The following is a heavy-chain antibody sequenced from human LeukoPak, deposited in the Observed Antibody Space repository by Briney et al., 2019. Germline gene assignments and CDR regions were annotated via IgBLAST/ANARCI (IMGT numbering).Heavy chain of an antibody. V-gene: IGHV4-34*01. Sequence: SETLSLTCAVYGGSFSGYYWSWIRQPPGKGLEWIGEINHSGSTNYNPSLKSRVTISVDTSKNQFSLKLSSVTAADTAVYYCARGVSYYYDSSGYIQTPYYFDYWGQGTLVTVSS. CDR3: ARGVSYYYDSSGYIQTPYYFDY. CDR2: INHSGST. CDR1: GGSFSGYY. J-gene: IGHJ4*02. D-gene: IGHD3-22*01.